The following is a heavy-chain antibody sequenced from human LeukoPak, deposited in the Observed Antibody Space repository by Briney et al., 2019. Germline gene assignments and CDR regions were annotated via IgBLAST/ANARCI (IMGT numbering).Heavy chain of an antibody. CDR3: ARVERSSSSLSDY. D-gene: IGHD6-6*01. V-gene: IGHV3-48*01. CDR2: ISHSGSTI. CDR1: GFTFSTYS. J-gene: IGHJ4*02. Sequence: GGSLRLSCVASGFTFSTYSMNWVRQAPGKGLEWISYISHSGSTIFYADSVKGRLTISRDNAKNSLYLQMNSLRAEDTAVYYCARVERSSSSLSDYWGQGTLVTVSS.